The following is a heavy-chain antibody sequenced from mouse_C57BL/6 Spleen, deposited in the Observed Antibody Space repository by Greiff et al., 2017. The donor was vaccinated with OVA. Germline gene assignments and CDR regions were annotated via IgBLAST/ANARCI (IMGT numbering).Heavy chain of an antibody. D-gene: IGHD1-1*01. CDR2: INPSNGGT. CDR3: ARSRGSSYNWYFDV. J-gene: IGHJ1*03. Sequence: VQLQQPGTELVKPGASVKLSCKASGYTFTSYWMHWVKQRPGQGLEWIGNINPSNGGTNYNEKFKSKATLTVDKSSSTAYMQLSSLTSEDSAVYYCARSRGSSYNWYFDVWGTGTTVTVSS. CDR1: GYTFTSYW. V-gene: IGHV1-53*01.